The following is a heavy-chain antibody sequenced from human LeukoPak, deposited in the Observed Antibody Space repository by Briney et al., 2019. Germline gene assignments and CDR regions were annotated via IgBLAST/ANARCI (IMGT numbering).Heavy chain of an antibody. CDR1: GFTFSSYS. V-gene: IGHV3-21*01. D-gene: IGHD6-19*01. CDR3: ARESSGWFPFDY. Sequence: GGSLRLSCAASGFTFSSYSMNWVRQAPGKGLEWVSSISSSSSYIYYADSVKGRFTISRGNAENSLYLQMNSLRAEDTAVYYCARESSGWFPFDYWGQGTLVTVSS. CDR2: ISSSSSYI. J-gene: IGHJ4*02.